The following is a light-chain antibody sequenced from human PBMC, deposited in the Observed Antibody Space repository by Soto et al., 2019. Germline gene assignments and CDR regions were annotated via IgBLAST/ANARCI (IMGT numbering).Light chain of an antibody. CDR2: GAS. CDR3: QHYGSSPRT. V-gene: IGKV3-20*01. Sequence: EIVLTQSPGTLSLSPGERATLSCRASQGVSGSYLAWYQQKPGQAPRLLIYGASSRATGIPNRFSGSESGTDFTLTISRLEPEDFAAYYCQHYGSSPRTFGQGTKVEIK. J-gene: IGKJ1*01. CDR1: QGVSGSY.